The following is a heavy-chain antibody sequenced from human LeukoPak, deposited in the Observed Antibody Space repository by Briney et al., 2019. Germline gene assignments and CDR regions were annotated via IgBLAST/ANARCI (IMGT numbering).Heavy chain of an antibody. Sequence: SVKVSCKASGGTFSSYAISWVRQAPGQGLEWMGSIIPILGIANYAQKFQGRVTITADKSTSTAYMELSSLRSEDTAVYYCARGRITIFGVVIISYYFDYWGQGTLVTVSS. D-gene: IGHD3-3*01. J-gene: IGHJ4*02. CDR3: ARGRITIFGVVIISYYFDY. V-gene: IGHV1-69*04. CDR2: IIPILGIA. CDR1: GGTFSSYA.